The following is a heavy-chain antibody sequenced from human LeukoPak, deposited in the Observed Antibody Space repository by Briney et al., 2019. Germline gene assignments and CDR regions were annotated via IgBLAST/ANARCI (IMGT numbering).Heavy chain of an antibody. CDR1: GGSISSYY. V-gene: IGHV4-59*01. Sequence: SETLSLTCTVSGGSISSYYWSWIRQPPGRGLEWIGYIYYSGTTYYNPSLKSRVTMSVDTSKNQFSLKLSSVTAADTAVYYCARGLSYFWSGYHNYYAMDVWGQGTTVTVSS. CDR2: IYYSGTT. D-gene: IGHD3-3*01. J-gene: IGHJ6*02. CDR3: ARGLSYFWSGYHNYYAMDV.